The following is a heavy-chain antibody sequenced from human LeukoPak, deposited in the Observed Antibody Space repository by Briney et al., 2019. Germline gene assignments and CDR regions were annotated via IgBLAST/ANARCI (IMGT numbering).Heavy chain of an antibody. V-gene: IGHV4-38-2*02. Sequence: SETLSLTCAVSGYSISSGYYWGWIRQPPGKGLEWIGSIYHNGSTYYNPSLKSRVTISVDTSKNQFSLKLSSVTAADTAVYYCAREGPWLVDYWGQGTLVTVSS. J-gene: IGHJ4*02. CDR1: GYSISSGYY. CDR2: IYHNGST. D-gene: IGHD6-19*01. CDR3: AREGPWLVDY.